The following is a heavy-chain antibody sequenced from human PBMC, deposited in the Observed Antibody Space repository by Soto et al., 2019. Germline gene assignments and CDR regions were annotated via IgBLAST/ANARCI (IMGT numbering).Heavy chain of an antibody. Sequence: QVQLQESGPGLVKPSETLSLTCTVSGGSISRYYWIWIRQPPGTGLEWIGYIYYSGSTNYNPSLKSRVTISVDTSKHQFSLKLSSVTAADTAVYYCARHSMVRGDLSFMDVLGKGTTVTVSS. D-gene: IGHD3-10*01. CDR3: ARHSMVRGDLSFMDV. CDR1: GGSISRYY. J-gene: IGHJ6*03. V-gene: IGHV4-59*08. CDR2: IYYSGST.